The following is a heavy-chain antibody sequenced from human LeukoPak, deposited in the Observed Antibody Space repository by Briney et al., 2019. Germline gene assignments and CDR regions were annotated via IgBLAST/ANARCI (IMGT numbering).Heavy chain of an antibody. CDR3: ATDPPNLRWSFDY. Sequence: PGGSLRLSCESAGCTVTNHWMYWVRQAPGRGLVWVSRIKSDERSAAYADSVKGRFTISRDNAKNTLYLQMNSLRAEDTAVYYCATDPPNLRWSFDYWGQGTLVTVSS. CDR1: GCTVTNHW. D-gene: IGHD4-23*01. CDR2: IKSDERSA. J-gene: IGHJ4*02. V-gene: IGHV3-74*03.